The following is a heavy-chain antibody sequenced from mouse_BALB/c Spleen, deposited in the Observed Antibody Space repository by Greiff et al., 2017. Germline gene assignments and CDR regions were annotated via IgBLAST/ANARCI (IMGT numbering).Heavy chain of an antibody. CDR3: ARRGFIWGNLDY. CDR1: GYSITSGYS. Sequence: DVKLQESGPDLVKPSQSLSLTCTVTGYSITSGYSWHWIRQFPGNKLEWMGYIHYSGSTNYNPSLKSRISITRDTSKNQFFLQLNSVTTEDTATYYCARRGFIWGNLDYWGQGTTLTVSS. J-gene: IGHJ2*01. CDR2: IHYSGST. D-gene: IGHD2-1*01. V-gene: IGHV3-1*02.